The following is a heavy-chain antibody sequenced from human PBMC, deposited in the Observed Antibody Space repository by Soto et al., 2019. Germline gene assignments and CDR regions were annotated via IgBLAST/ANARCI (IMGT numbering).Heavy chain of an antibody. V-gene: IGHV1-69*01. CDR1: GGTFSSYA. D-gene: IGHD3-22*01. J-gene: IGHJ4*02. CDR3: ARTYYDSSGYYDY. Sequence: QVQLVQSGAEVKKPGSSVKVSCEASGGTFSSYAISWVRQAPGQGLEWMGGIIAICGTANYAQKFQGRVTITADESTSTAYRELSSLRSEDTAVYYCARTYYDSSGYYDYWGQGTLVTVSS. CDR2: IIAICGTA.